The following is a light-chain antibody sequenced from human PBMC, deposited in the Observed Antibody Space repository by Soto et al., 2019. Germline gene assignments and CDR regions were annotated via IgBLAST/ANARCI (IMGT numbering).Light chain of an antibody. CDR1: SSDVGGYNY. J-gene: IGLJ1*01. Sequence: QSVLTQPPSASGPPGQSVTISCTGTSSDVGGYNYVSWYQQHPGKAPKLMIHEVSKRPSGVPDRFSGSKSGNTASLTVSGLQAEDEADYYCSSYAGSNNPYVFGTGTKVTV. CDR3: SSYAGSNNPYV. V-gene: IGLV2-8*01. CDR2: EVS.